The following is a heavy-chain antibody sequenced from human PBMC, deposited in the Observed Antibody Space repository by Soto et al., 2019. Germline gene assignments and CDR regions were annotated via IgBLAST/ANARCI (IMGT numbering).Heavy chain of an antibody. CDR2: IYYSGST. CDR3: ARVGHPGWFDP. Sequence: QVQLQESGPGLVKPSETLSLTCTVSGGSVSSGSYYWSWIRQPPGKGLEWIGYIYYSGSTNYNPSLKSRVPISVDTSKNQFSLKLSSVTAADTAVYYCARVGHPGWFDPWGQGTLVTVSS. V-gene: IGHV4-61*01. D-gene: IGHD3-10*01. CDR1: GGSVSSGSYY. J-gene: IGHJ5*02.